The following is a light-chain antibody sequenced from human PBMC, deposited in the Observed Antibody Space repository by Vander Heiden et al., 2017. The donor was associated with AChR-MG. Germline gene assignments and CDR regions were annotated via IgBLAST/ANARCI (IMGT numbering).Light chain of an antibody. J-gene: IGLJ2*01. CDR2: GNN. V-gene: IGLV1-40*01. CDR3: QSYDSSLSVV. Sequence: QSVLTQPPSVSGAPGQRVTISCTGSSPNIGAGYDGHWYQELPGTAPKLLIYGNNNRPSGVPDRFSGSKSGTSASLAITGLQAEDEEDYYCQSYDSSLSVVFGGGTKLTVL. CDR1: SPNIGAGYD.